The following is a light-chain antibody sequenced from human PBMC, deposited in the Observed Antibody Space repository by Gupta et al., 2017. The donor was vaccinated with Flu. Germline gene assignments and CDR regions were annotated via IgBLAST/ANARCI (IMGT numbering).Light chain of an antibody. V-gene: IGKV3-20*01. CDR1: ESINTRP. CDR2: RAF. Sequence: EVVLTQSPGTLSLSPGDTATLSCRASESINTRPLAWYQQKPGQAPRLLIYRAFYRATGVPDRFSGSWSGTDFTLTITRLEPEDFAVYVCQQFGSSPLYSFGQGTKLEIK. CDR3: QQFGSSPLYS. J-gene: IGKJ2*03.